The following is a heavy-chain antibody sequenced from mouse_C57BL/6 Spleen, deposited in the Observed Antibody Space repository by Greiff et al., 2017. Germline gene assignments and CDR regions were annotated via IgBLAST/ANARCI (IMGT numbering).Heavy chain of an antibody. CDR1: GFTFSSYA. Sequence: EVQLVESGGGLVKPGGSLKLSCAASGFTFSSYAMSWVRQTPEKRLEWVATISDGGSYTYYPDNVKGRFTISRDNAKNNLYLQMSHLKSEDTAMYYCARGGGYYYGSSYARDYWGQGTSVTVSS. J-gene: IGHJ4*01. CDR2: ISDGGSYT. CDR3: ARGGGYYYGSSYARDY. V-gene: IGHV5-4*01. D-gene: IGHD1-1*01.